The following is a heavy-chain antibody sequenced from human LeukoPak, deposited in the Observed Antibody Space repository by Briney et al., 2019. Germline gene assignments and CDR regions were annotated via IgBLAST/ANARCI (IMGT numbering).Heavy chain of an antibody. CDR2: ISSSSSSI. CDR1: EFTFSSYT. D-gene: IGHD1-7*01. J-gene: IGHJ3*02. CDR3: ARGSWNYAFDI. Sequence: GGSLRLSCAASEFTFSSYTLNWVRQAPGQGLQWVSSISSSSSSIYYADSVKGRFTISKDNAKNSLYLQMNSLGAGDTAVYYCARGSWNYAFDIWGQGTMVTVFS. V-gene: IGHV3-21*01.